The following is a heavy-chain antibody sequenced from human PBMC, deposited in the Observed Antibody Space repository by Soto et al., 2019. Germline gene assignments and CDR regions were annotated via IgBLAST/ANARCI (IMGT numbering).Heavy chain of an antibody. J-gene: IGHJ5*02. D-gene: IGHD2-21*02. V-gene: IGHV4-4*02. CDR1: GGTVASSHW. CDR3: AREIVTAGGNNYFDP. CDR2: VYHTGDT. Sequence: SETLSLTCGVSGGTVASSHWWSWVRQSPGRGLEWIGNVYHTGDTNFNPCLQSRVTFSVDKSNNQFSLRLTSVTAADTAVYFCAREIVTAGGNNYFDPWGPGTLVTVSS.